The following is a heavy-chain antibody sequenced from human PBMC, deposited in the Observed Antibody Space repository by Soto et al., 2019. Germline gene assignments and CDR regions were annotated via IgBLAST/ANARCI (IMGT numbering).Heavy chain of an antibody. J-gene: IGHJ6*02. Sequence: EVQVVETGGGLIQPGGSLRLSCAASGFNVSSNYINWVRQAPGKGLEWVSLIYGAFSKYYADSVKGRFTVARDPSKNIVYLQMDSLRVDDTAVYYCARDSRKFPPYHYAMDVWGQGTAVSVSS. CDR1: GFNVSSNY. CDR3: ARDSRKFPPYHYAMDV. CDR2: IYGAFSK. V-gene: IGHV3-53*02.